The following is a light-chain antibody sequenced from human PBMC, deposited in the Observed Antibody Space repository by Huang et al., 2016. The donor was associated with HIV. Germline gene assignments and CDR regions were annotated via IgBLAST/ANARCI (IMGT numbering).Light chain of an antibody. V-gene: IGKV3-15*01. CDR3: QQYNNWPPL. Sequence: EIVMTQSPATLSVSPGERATLSCRASQSVSSNLAWYQQKPGQAPRLRIYGSSTRATGIPARFSGSGSGTESTLTISRLQSEDFAVYYCQQYNNWPPLFGPGTKVDIK. CDR1: QSVSSN. J-gene: IGKJ3*01. CDR2: GSS.